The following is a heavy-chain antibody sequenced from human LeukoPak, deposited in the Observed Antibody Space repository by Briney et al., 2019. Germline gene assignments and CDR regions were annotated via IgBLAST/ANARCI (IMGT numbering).Heavy chain of an antibody. J-gene: IGHJ4*02. D-gene: IGHD1-26*01. CDR3: ARSLVGAAFLGY. Sequence: KPSETLSLTCAVYGGSFSGYYWSWIRQPPGKGLEWIGEINHSGCTNYNPSLKSRVTISVDTSKNQFSLKLSSVTAADTAVYYCARSLVGAAFLGYWGQGTLVSVSS. V-gene: IGHV4-34*01. CDR1: GGSFSGYY. CDR2: INHSGCT.